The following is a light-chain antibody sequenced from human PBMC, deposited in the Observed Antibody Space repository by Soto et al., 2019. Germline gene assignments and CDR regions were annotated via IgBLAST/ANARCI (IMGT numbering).Light chain of an antibody. V-gene: IGLV1-47*01. CDR3: AAWDDTLSGLV. J-gene: IGLJ2*01. CDR2: RAD. Sequence: QSVLTQPPSASGTPGQTVTISCSGRSSNIGSNYVYWYQQLPGTAPRLLMYRADQRPSGVPDRFSGSKSGPSASLAISGLRSEDEADYYCAAWDDTLSGLVFGGGTKLTVL. CDR1: SSNIGSNY.